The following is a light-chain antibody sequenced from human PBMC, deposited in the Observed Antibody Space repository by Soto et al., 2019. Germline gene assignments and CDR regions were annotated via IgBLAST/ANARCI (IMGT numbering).Light chain of an antibody. CDR1: TYNIGGNS. J-gene: IGLJ2*01. V-gene: IGLV1-47*01. Sequence: QLVLTQPPSASGTPGQRVTISCSGSTYNIGGNSVYWYQQLPGTAPKLLIYRNNQRPSGVPDRFSGSKSGTSASLAISGLRSDDEADYYCAAWDDSLSGVVFGGGTKLTVL. CDR3: AAWDDSLSGVV. CDR2: RNN.